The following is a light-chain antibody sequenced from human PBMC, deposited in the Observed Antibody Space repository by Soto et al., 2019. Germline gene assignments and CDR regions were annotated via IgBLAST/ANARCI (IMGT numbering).Light chain of an antibody. CDR3: AAPADRRNARGV. Sequence: QSVLTQPPSASGTPGQRVTISCSGSRSNIGSNAVSWYQQLPGTAPKLLIYNDNQRPSGVPDRFSASKSGTSASLAISGLRSGDESDYYCAAPADRRNARGVFGGGTKLTVL. CDR2: NDN. J-gene: IGLJ3*02. V-gene: IGLV1-44*01. CDR1: RSNIGSNA.